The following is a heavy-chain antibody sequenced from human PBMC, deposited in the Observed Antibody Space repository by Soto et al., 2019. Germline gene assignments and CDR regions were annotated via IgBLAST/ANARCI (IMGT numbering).Heavy chain of an antibody. CDR2: IERDDDDK. CDR1: XXXLTSPGMC. Sequence: PTLVNPTETXTLTCTXXXXXLTSPGMCVSWXRQSPGKALEWLALIERDDDDKYYSTSLKTRLTISKDTRKNQEVLTMANMEPADTATYYCARSIRGPRXFNGMDVWGQGTTVTVSS. CDR3: ARSIRGPRXFNGMDV. D-gene: IGHD1-20*01. J-gene: IGHJ6*02. V-gene: IGHV2-70*13.